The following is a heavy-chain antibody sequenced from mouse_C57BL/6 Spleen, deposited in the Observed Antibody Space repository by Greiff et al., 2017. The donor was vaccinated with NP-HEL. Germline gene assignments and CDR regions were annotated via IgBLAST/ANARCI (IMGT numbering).Heavy chain of an antibody. J-gene: IGHJ1*03. CDR1: GYAFSSSW. CDR2: IYPGDGDT. Sequence: QVHVKQSGPELVKPGASVKISCKASGYAFSSSWMNWVKQRPGKVLEWIGRIYPGDGDTNYNGKFKGKATLTADKSSSTAYIQLSSLTSEDSAVYFCARERDLYYGSSYGWYFDVWGTGTTVTVSS. D-gene: IGHD1-1*01. CDR3: ARERDLYYGSSYGWYFDV. V-gene: IGHV1-82*01.